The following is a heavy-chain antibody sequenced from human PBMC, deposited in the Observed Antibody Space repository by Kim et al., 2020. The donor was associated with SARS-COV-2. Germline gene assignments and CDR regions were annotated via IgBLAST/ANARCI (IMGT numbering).Heavy chain of an antibody. J-gene: IGHJ4*02. D-gene: IGHD4-17*01. CDR3: ARDPNRITPVTTGLVF. Sequence: DSVKGRFTISRDNAKNSVYLQMNSLSIEDTAVYYCARDPNRITPVTTGLVFWGPGALVTVSS. V-gene: IGHV3-11*04.